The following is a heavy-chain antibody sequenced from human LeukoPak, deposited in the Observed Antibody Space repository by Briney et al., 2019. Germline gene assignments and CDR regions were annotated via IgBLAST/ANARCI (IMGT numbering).Heavy chain of an antibody. CDR2: IYYSGST. D-gene: IGHD5-18*01. CDR3: ARDEDTSINY. V-gene: IGHV4-30-4*08. CDR1: GGSISSGDYY. Sequence: PSETLSLTCTVYGGSISSGDYYWSWIRQSPGKGLEWIGYIYYSGSTYYNPSLKSRVTISVDTSKNQFSLKLSSVTAADTAVYYCARDEDTSINYWGQGTLVTVSS. J-gene: IGHJ4*02.